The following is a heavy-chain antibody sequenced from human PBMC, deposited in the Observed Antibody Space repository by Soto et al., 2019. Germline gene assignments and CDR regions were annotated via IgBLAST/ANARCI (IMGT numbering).Heavy chain of an antibody. D-gene: IGHD1-20*01. J-gene: IGHJ3*02. V-gene: IGHV4-34*01. CDR3: ATRRGYNWNDAFDI. Sequence: SETLSLTCAVYGGSFSGYYWSWIRQPPGKGLEWIGEINHSGSTNYNPSLKSRVTISVDTSKNQFSLKLSSVTAADTAVYYCATRRGYNWNDAFDIWGQGTMVTVSS. CDR2: INHSGST. CDR1: GGSFSGYY.